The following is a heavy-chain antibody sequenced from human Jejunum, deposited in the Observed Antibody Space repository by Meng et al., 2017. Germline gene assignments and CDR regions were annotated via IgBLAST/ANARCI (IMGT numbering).Heavy chain of an antibody. Sequence: QVQLQESGPGLVRPSGTLTLTCSVPGDSISSNNRWTWVRQPPGRGLEWIGEIYHGGDTNYNPSLTSPVTISVDKSKNQFILRLNSVTAADTAIYYCARDWGCRDGYCFSGLLEFWGQGILVTVSS. J-gene: IGHJ4*02. CDR1: GDSISSNNR. CDR3: ARDWGCRDGYCFSGLLEF. V-gene: IGHV4-4*02. D-gene: IGHD2-15*01. CDR2: IYHGGDT.